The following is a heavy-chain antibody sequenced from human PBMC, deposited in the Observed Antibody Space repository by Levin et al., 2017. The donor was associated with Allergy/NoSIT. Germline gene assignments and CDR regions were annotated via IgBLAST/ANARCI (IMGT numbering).Heavy chain of an antibody. D-gene: IGHD3-10*01. J-gene: IGHJ3*02. Sequence: PGESLKISCAASGFTVSSNYMSWVRQAPGKGLEWVSVIYSGGSTYYADSVKGRFTISRDNSKNTLYLQMNSLRAEDTAVYYCASKVYGSGSYYPDAFDIWGQGTMVTVSS. CDR2: IYSGGST. CDR3: ASKVYGSGSYYPDAFDI. V-gene: IGHV3-66*01. CDR1: GFTVSSNY.